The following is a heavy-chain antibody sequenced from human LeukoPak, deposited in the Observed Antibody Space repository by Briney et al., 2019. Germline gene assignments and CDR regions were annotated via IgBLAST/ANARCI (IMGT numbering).Heavy chain of an antibody. CDR1: GYTFTSYD. V-gene: IGHV1-8*01. J-gene: IGHJ5*02. Sequence: ASVKVSCKASGYTFTSYDINWVRPATGQGLEWMGWMNPNSGNTGYAQKFQGRVTMTRNTSISTAYMELSSLRSEDTAVYYCARAGGPGYYGSGSYSYRFDPRGQGTLVTVSS. D-gene: IGHD3-10*01. CDR3: ARAGGPGYYGSGSYSYRFDP. CDR2: MNPNSGNT.